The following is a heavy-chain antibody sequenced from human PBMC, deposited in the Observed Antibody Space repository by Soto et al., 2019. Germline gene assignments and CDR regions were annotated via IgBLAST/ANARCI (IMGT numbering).Heavy chain of an antibody. CDR3: ARGVTTVTTFDC. D-gene: IGHD4-17*01. Sequence: QLQLQESGSGLVKPSQTLSLTCAGSGGSISSGGYSWSWIRQPPGKGLGWIGYIYHSGSTYYNPSLKSRVTISVDRSKNQVSRKLSSVTAADTAVYYCARGVTTVTTFDCWGQGTLVTGSS. CDR1: GGSISSGGYS. J-gene: IGHJ4*02. V-gene: IGHV4-30-2*01. CDR2: IYHSGST.